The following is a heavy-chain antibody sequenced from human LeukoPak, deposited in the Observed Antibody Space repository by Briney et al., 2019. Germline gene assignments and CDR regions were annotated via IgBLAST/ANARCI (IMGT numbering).Heavy chain of an antibody. CDR2: IYTSETT. V-gene: IGHV4-4*09. CDR3: ARHRSPSSLSFFDI. Sequence: SETLSLTCTVSGASISSYFWSWIRQPPGKGLEWIGYIYTSETTNFNPALRSRVTISIDTSKNQVSLRLSSVTAADTALYYCARHRSPSSLSFFDIWGQGMLVIVSS. D-gene: IGHD2-2*01. J-gene: IGHJ4*02. CDR1: GASISSYF.